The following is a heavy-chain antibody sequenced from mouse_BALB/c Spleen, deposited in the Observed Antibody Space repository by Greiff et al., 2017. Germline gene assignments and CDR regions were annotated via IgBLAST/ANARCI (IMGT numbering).Heavy chain of an antibody. Sequence: EVKLVESGGGLVKPGGSLKLSCAASGFTFSDYYMYWVRQTPEKRLEWVATISDGGSYTYYPDSVKGRFTISRDNAKNNLYLQMSSLKSEDTAMYYCARDSFHDGYFAYWGQGTLVTVSA. CDR3: ARDSFHDGYFAY. V-gene: IGHV5-4*02. J-gene: IGHJ3*01. D-gene: IGHD2-3*01. CDR1: GFTFSDYY. CDR2: ISDGGSYT.